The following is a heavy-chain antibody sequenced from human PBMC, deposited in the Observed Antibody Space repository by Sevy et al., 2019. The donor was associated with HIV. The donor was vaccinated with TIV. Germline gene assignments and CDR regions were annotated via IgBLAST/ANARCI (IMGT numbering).Heavy chain of an antibody. CDR3: ARVTRWGSSWSYYYYYYMDV. D-gene: IGHD6-13*01. Sequence: GGSLRLSCAASGFTFSDYYMSWIRQAPGKGLEWVSYISSSGSTIYYADSVKGRFTISRDNAKNSLYLQMNSLRAEDTAVYYCARVTRWGSSWSYYYYYYMDVWGKGTTVTVSS. J-gene: IGHJ6*03. V-gene: IGHV3-11*04. CDR2: ISSSGSTI. CDR1: GFTFSDYY.